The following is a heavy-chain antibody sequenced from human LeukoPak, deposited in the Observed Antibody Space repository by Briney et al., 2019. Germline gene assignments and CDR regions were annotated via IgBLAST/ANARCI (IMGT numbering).Heavy chain of an antibody. Sequence: PGGSLRLSCAASGFTFSNYWMSWVRQAPEKGLEWVANIKPDGSETYSVDSVKGRFTISRDNAKNSLYLQMNSLRAEDTAVYYCARTLRFFRFLDAWGQGTTVTVSS. CDR2: IKPDGSET. V-gene: IGHV3-7*03. CDR1: GFTFSNYW. D-gene: IGHD3-3*01. J-gene: IGHJ6*02. CDR3: ARTLRFFRFLDA.